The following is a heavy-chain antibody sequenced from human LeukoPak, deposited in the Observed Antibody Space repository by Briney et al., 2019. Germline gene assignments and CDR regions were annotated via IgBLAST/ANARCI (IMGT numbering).Heavy chain of an antibody. CDR1: GFTFSSYA. Sequence: GRSLRLSCAASGFTFSSYAMHWVRQAPGKGLEWVAVISYDGSNKYYADSVKGRFTISRDNSKNTLYLQMNSLRAEDTAVYYCARERRADTGGIDYWGQGTLVTVSS. V-gene: IGHV3-30-3*01. J-gene: IGHJ4*02. CDR2: ISYDGSNK. CDR3: ARERRADTGGIDY. D-gene: IGHD3-10*01.